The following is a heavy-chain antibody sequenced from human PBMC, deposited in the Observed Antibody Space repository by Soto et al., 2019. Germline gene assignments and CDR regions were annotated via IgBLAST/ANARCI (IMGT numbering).Heavy chain of an antibody. V-gene: IGHV1-18*01. D-gene: IGHD2-8*02. CDR2: ISAYNYNT. CDR1: GYSFSSYG. Sequence: QVQLVQSGAEVKKPGASVKVSCKASGYSFSSYGVSWVRKAPGQGLEWMGWISAYNYNTNYAQKLQGRVTMTTDTSTSTAYMELRSLRSDDTAVYYCARAGGRNYYYGMDVWGQGTTVTVSS. J-gene: IGHJ6*02. CDR3: ARAGGRNYYYGMDV.